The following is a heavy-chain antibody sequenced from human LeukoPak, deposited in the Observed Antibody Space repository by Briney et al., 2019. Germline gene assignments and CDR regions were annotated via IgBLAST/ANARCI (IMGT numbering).Heavy chain of an antibody. D-gene: IGHD5/OR15-5a*01. CDR2: INHSGST. J-gene: IGHJ4*02. Sequence: SETLSLTCAVYGGSFSGYYWSWIRQPPGKGLEWIGEINHSGSTNYNPSLKSRVTISVDRSKNQFSLKLSSVTAADTAVYYCARIVYTSTPNWAPLFDYWGQGTLVTVSS. CDR1: GGSFSGYY. V-gene: IGHV4-34*01. CDR3: ARIVYTSTPNWAPLFDY.